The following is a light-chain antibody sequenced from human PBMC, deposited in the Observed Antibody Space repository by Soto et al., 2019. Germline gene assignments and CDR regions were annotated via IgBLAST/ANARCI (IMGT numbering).Light chain of an antibody. CDR2: GAS. CDR1: QSVSSSY. V-gene: IGKV3-20*01. CDR3: QQFGSSPLYT. Sequence: EIVLTQSPGTLSLSPGERVTLSCRASQSVSSSYLAWYQQKPGQAPRLLIYGASSRATGIPDRFSGSGSGTDFTLTISRLEPEDFAVYYCQQFGSSPLYTFGQGTTLEIK. J-gene: IGKJ2*01.